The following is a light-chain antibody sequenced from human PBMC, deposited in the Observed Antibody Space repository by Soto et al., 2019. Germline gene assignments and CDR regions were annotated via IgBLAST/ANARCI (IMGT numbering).Light chain of an antibody. V-gene: IGKV3-20*01. J-gene: IGKJ4*01. CDR3: QQYGSSPPLT. CDR2: GAS. CDR1: QSVSSSY. Sequence: IVLTQSAGTLSLCPGERATLSCRASQSVSSSYLAWYQQKPGQAPRLLIYGASSRATGIPDRFSGSGSGTDFTLTISRLEPEDFAVYYCQQYGSSPPLTFGGGTKVEIK.